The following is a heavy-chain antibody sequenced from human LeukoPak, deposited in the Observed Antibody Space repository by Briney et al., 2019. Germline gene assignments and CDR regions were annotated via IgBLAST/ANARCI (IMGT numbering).Heavy chain of an antibody. Sequence: PSETLSLTCTVSGGSISSYYWSWIRQPPGKGLEWIGYIYYSGSTNYNPSLKSRVTISVDTSKNQFYLKLSSVTAADTAVYYCARSIAARPFDYWGQGTLVTVSS. CDR1: GGSISSYY. CDR3: ARSIAARPFDY. CDR2: IYYSGST. D-gene: IGHD6-6*01. V-gene: IGHV4-59*01. J-gene: IGHJ4*02.